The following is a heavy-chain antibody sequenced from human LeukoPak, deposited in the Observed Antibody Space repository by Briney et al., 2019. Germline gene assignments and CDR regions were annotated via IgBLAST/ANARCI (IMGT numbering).Heavy chain of an antibody. V-gene: IGHV3-7*05. D-gene: IGHD3-22*01. CDR3: ARVYSSLWAPSFDY. CDR1: GFTFSNYW. J-gene: IGHJ4*02. CDR2: IKQDGSEE. Sequence: GGSLRLSCAASGFTFSNYWTNWVRHAPGGGLEWLANIKQDGSEEYYVVSVKGRFTISRDNAKNSLFLQMNSLRREDTAVYYCARVYSSLWAPSFDYWGEGALVTVSS.